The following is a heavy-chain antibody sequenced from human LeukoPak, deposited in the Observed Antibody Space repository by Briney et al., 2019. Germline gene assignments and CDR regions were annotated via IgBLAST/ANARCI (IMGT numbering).Heavy chain of an antibody. Sequence: PSETLSLTCTVSGGSISSFYWSWIRQPPGKGLEWIGYIDYSGTTNYHPSLKSRVIISADTSKNQFSLRLSSVTAADTAVYYCARDSPIDSSGSYYYIMDVWGQGTPVTVSS. CDR3: ARDSPIDSSGSYYYIMDV. CDR1: GGSISSFY. J-gene: IGHJ6*02. D-gene: IGHD3-22*01. CDR2: IDYSGTT. V-gene: IGHV4-59*01.